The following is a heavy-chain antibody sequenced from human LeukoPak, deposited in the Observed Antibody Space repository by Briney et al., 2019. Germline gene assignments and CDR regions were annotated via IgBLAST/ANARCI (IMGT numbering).Heavy chain of an antibody. CDR3: ARDHVTMVRGAMYYFDY. CDR2: MNPNSGNT. CDR1: GYTFTSYD. Sequence: ASVKVSCKASGYTFTSYDINWVRQATGQGLEWMGWMNPNSGNTGYAQKFQGRVTMTRNTSISTAYMELSSLRSEDTAVYYCARDHVTMVRGAMYYFDYWGQGTLVTVSS. D-gene: IGHD3-10*01. J-gene: IGHJ4*02. V-gene: IGHV1-8*01.